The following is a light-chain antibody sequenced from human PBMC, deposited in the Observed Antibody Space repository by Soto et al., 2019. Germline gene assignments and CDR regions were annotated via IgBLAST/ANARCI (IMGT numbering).Light chain of an antibody. J-gene: IGKJ1*01. CDR1: QSVSSSY. V-gene: IGKV3-20*01. CDR2: GAS. CDR3: QQYGSAPWT. Sequence: EIVLTQSPGTLSLSPGERATLSCRASQSVSSSYLAWYQQKPGQAPRLLIYGASSRATGIPDRFSGSGSGTDFTLTISRLEPEDFEVYYCQQYGSAPWTFGQRTKGDIK.